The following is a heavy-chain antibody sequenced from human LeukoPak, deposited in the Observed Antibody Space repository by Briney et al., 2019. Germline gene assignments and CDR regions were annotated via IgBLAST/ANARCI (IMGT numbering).Heavy chain of an antibody. D-gene: IGHD2-2*01. CDR3: ATDYCSSTSCPRAFDI. V-gene: IGHV1-18*01. CDR2: ISAYNGNT. J-gene: IGHJ3*02. Sequence: ASVKVSCKASGYTFTSYGISWVRQAPGQGLEWMGWISAYNGNTNYAQKLQGRVTMTTDTSTSTAYMELRSLRSDDTAVYYCATDYCSSTSCPRAFDIWGQGTMVTVSS. CDR1: GYTFTSYG.